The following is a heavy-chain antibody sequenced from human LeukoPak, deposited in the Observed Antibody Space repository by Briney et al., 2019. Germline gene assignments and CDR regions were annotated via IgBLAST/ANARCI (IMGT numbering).Heavy chain of an antibody. V-gene: IGHV1-69*13. Sequence: SVKVSCKASGGTFSSYAISLVRQAPGQGLEWMGGIIPIFGTANYAQKFQGRVTITADESTSTAYMELSSLRSEDTAVYYCARGELQYTDDHYFDYWGQGTLVTVSS. CDR3: ARGELQYTDDHYFDY. D-gene: IGHD3-9*01. CDR1: GGTFSSYA. CDR2: IIPIFGTA. J-gene: IGHJ4*02.